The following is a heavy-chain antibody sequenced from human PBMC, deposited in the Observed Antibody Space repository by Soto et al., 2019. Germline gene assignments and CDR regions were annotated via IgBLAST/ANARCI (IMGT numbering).Heavy chain of an antibody. Sequence: GGSLRLSCAASGIPFVTYALHWVRRAPGKGLEWVAVISYDGKYKYYSDSVQGRFTISRDDSKNTLYLHMNSLRLEDTAVYYCARAPDSGSGSSRRFWYLDLWGHGTLVTVSS. CDR3: ARAPDSGSGSSRRFWYLDL. CDR1: GIPFVTYA. D-gene: IGHD3-10*01. V-gene: IGHV3-30*04. CDR2: ISYDGKYK. J-gene: IGHJ2*01.